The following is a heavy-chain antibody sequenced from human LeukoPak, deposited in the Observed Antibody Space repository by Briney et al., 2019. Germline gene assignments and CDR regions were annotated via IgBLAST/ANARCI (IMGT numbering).Heavy chain of an antibody. D-gene: IGHD3-10*01. V-gene: IGHV4-34*01. J-gene: IGHJ6*03. CDR1: GGSFSGYY. Sequence: PSETLSLTCAVYGGSFSGYYWSWIRQPPGKGLEWIGEINHSGSTNYNPSLKSRVTISVDTSKNQMSLKMRSVTAADTAVYFCARVLTPMVQGAQPPGYYMDVWGKGTTVTVSS. CDR2: INHSGST. CDR3: ARVLTPMVQGAQPPGYYMDV.